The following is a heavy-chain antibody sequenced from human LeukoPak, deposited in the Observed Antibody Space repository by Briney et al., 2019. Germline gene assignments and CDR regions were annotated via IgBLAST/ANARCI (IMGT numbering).Heavy chain of an antibody. Sequence: GGSLRLSCAASGFTFSNAWMSWVRQAPGKGLEWVGRIKSKTDGGTTDYAAPVKGRFTISRDDSKNTLYLQMSSLKTEDTAVYYCTTVKYYYYGMDVWGQGTTVTVSS. CDR2: IKSKTDGGTT. CDR3: TTVKYYYYGMDV. V-gene: IGHV3-15*01. CDR1: GFTFSNAW. J-gene: IGHJ6*02.